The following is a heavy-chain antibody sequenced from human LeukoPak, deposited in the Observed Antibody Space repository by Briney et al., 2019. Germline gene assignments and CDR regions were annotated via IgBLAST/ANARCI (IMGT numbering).Heavy chain of an antibody. CDR3: ARGQWQSYYDSSGLALFDP. J-gene: IGHJ5*02. Sequence: GGSLRLSCAASGFTFSSYSMNWVRQAPGKGLEWVSYISSSSSTIYCADSVKGRFTISRDNAKNSLYLQMNSLRSEDTAVYYCARGQWQSYYDSSGLALFDPWGQGTLVTVSS. CDR1: GFTFSSYS. D-gene: IGHD3-22*01. CDR2: ISSSSSTI. V-gene: IGHV3-48*01.